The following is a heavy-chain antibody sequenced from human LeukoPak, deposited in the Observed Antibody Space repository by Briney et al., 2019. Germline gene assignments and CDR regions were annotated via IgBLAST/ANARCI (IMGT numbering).Heavy chain of an antibody. CDR3: ARDNYYDSSGFDY. D-gene: IGHD3-22*01. V-gene: IGHV4-34*01. J-gene: IGHJ4*02. CDR1: GGSFSGYY. CDR2: INHSGST. Sequence: PSETLSLTCAVYGGSFSGYYWGWVRQPPGKGLVWIGEINHSGSTNYNPSLKSRVTISVDTSKNQFSLKLSSVTAADTAVYYCARDNYYDSSGFDYWGQGTLVTVSS.